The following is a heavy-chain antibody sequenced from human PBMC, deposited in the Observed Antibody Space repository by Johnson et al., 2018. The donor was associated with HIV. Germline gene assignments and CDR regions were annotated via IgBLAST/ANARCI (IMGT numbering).Heavy chain of an antibody. J-gene: IGHJ3*02. CDR3: AKLRVGATPPSTSLDVFDI. Sequence: VQLVESGGGVVQPGGSLRLSCAASGFTFSSYGMHWVRQAPGKGLEWVAFIRYDGSNKYYADSVKGRFTISRDNSKNTLYLQMNSLRAEDTAVYYCAKLRVGATPPSTSLDVFDIWGQGTMVTVSS. CDR2: IRYDGSNK. V-gene: IGHV3-30*02. D-gene: IGHD1-26*01. CDR1: GFTFSSYG.